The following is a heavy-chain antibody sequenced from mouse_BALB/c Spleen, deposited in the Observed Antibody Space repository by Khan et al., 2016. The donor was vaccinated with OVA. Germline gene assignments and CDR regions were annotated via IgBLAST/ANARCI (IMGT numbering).Heavy chain of an antibody. D-gene: IGHD2-14*01. V-gene: IGHV2-6-4*01. CDR1: GFSLSRYN. Sequence: VELVESGPGLVAPSQSLSITCTVSGFSLSRYNIHWVRQPPGKGLEWLGMIWGGGGTDYNSTLKSRLSISKDNSKSQVFLKMNSLQTDDTAMYYWARADYRYDGYYAMDYWGQGTSVTVSS. CDR2: IWGGGGT. CDR3: ARADYRYDGYYAMDY. J-gene: IGHJ4*01.